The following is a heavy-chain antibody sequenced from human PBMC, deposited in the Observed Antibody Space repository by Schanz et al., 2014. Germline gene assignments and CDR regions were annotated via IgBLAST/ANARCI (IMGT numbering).Heavy chain of an antibody. V-gene: IGHV3-30*04. Sequence: QVQLVESGGGVVQPGRSLRLSCAASGFTFSRYAMHWVRQAPGRGLEWVAVVWHDGINRYYADSVKGRFTISRDNSKNTLYLEMNSLRAEDTAMYYCVSAYGEFLDHWGQGTLVTVSS. CDR2: VWHDGINR. CDR3: VSAYGEFLDH. D-gene: IGHD4-17*01. J-gene: IGHJ4*02. CDR1: GFTFSRYA.